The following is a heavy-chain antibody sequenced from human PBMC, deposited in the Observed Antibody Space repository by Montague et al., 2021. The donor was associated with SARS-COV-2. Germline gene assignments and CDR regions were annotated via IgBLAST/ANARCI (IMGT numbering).Heavy chain of an antibody. D-gene: IGHD2-2*01. V-gene: IGHV4-59*01. CDR3: ARTMVVVSAASRYFDL. CDR1: GGSTSSYY. Sequence: SETLSLTCTVSGGSTSSYYWSWIRQPLGKGLEWIGCIYYSGSTNYNPSLKSRVTISVDTSKTQFSPKLNSVTAADTAVYYCARTMVVVSAASRYFDLWGRGTLVTVSS. J-gene: IGHJ2*01. CDR2: IYYSGST.